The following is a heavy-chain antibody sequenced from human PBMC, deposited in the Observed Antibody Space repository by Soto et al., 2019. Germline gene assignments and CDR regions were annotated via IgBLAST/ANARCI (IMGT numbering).Heavy chain of an antibody. D-gene: IGHD3-16*01. Sequence: QITLKESGPTLVIPTQTLTLTCTFSGFSLTTRGVGVGWIRQPPGKALECLALIYWDDDKRYSPSLQSRLSNAKDTSQNQVVLTMTNVDPVDTATYYCAHSPNYYQYDGFDPWGQGTLVSVSS. CDR2: IYWDDDK. V-gene: IGHV2-5*02. J-gene: IGHJ5*02. CDR1: GFSLTTRGVG. CDR3: AHSPNYYQYDGFDP.